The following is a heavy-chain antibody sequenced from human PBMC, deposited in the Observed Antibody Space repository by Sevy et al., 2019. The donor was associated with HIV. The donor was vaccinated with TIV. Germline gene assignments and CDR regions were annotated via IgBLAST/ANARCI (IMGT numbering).Heavy chain of an antibody. CDR2: ISYDGSNK. Sequence: GGSLRLSCAASGFTFSSYAMHWVRQAPGKGLEWVAVISYDGSNKYYADSVKGRFTISRDNSKNTLYLQMNSLAAEDTAVYYCARGGIEYSSSPLSDAFDIWGQGTMVTVS. D-gene: IGHD6-6*01. CDR3: ARGGIEYSSSPLSDAFDI. V-gene: IGHV3-30-3*01. J-gene: IGHJ3*02. CDR1: GFTFSSYA.